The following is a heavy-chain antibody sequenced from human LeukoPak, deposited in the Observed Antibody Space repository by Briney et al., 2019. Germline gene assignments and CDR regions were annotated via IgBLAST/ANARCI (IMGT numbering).Heavy chain of an antibody. CDR1: GFTVSSNY. CDR2: IYSGGST. Sequence: PGGSLRLSCAASGFTVSSNYMSWVRQAPGKGLEWVSVIYSGGSTYYADSVKGRFTISRDNSKNTLYLQMNSLRAEDTAVYYCAKDSIRLWTPYYGMDVWGQGTTVTVSS. V-gene: IGHV3-53*01. J-gene: IGHJ6*02. CDR3: AKDSIRLWTPYYGMDV. D-gene: IGHD5-18*01.